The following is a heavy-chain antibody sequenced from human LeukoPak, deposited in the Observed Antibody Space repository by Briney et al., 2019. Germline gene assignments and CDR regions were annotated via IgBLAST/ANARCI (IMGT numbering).Heavy chain of an antibody. V-gene: IGHV3-66*01. J-gene: IGHJ4*02. CDR2: IYSGGST. Sequence: GGSLRLSCAASGFTFSSYAMSWVRQAPGKGLEWVSVIYSGGSTYYADSVKGRFTISRDNSKNTLYLQMNSLRAEDTAVYYCARGPAHYCGGDCWYFDYWGQGTLVTVSS. CDR1: GFTFSSYA. CDR3: ARGPAHYCGGDCWYFDY. D-gene: IGHD2-21*02.